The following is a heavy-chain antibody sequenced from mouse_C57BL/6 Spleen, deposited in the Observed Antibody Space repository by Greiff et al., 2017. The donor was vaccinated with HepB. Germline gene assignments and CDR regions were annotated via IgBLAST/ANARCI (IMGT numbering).Heavy chain of an antibody. V-gene: IGHV5-6*01. CDR1: GFTFSSYG. J-gene: IGHJ4*01. Sequence: VQLKESGGDLVKPGGSLKLSCAASGFTFSSYGMSWVRQTPDKRLEWVATISSGGSYTYYPDSVKGRFTISRDNAKNTLYLQMSSLKSEDTAMYYCARHWDYYAMDYWGQGTSVTVSS. CDR3: ARHWDYYAMDY. CDR2: ISSGGSYT. D-gene: IGHD4-1*01.